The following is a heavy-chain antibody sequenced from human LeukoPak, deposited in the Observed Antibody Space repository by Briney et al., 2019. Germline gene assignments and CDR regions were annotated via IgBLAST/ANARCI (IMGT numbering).Heavy chain of an antibody. J-gene: IGHJ4*02. Sequence: GGSLRLSCAASGFTFSSYWMSWVRQAQGKGLEWVANIKQDGSEKYYVDSVKGRFTIPRDNAKNSLYLQMNSLKTEDTAVYYCAREFGHNRWYFDYWGQGALVTVSS. V-gene: IGHV3-7*01. CDR3: AREFGHNRWYFDY. CDR2: IKQDGSEK. CDR1: GFTFSSYW. D-gene: IGHD5-24*01.